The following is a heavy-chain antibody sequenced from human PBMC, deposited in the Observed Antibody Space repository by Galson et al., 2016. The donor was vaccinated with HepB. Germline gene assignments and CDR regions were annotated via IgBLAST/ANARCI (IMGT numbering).Heavy chain of an antibody. CDR2: ISGSGGTT. CDR1: GFTFSNYA. Sequence: SLRLSCAASGFTFSNYAISWVRQAPGKGLEWVSAISGSGGTTYYADSVKGRFTISRDNSKNTLYLQVNSLRAEDTAVYYCAKDGSRESYYYYYYGMDVWGQGTTVTVSS. CDR3: AKDGSRESYYYYYYGMDV. V-gene: IGHV3-23*01. D-gene: IGHD1-26*01. J-gene: IGHJ6*02.